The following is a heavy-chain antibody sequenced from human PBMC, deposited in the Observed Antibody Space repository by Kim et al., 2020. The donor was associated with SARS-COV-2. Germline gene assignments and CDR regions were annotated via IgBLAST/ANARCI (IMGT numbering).Heavy chain of an antibody. D-gene: IGHD3-3*01. V-gene: IGHV3-30-3*01. CDR1: GFTFSSYA. CDR2: ISYDGSNK. CDR3: ARVLRFLRGGGMDV. J-gene: IGHJ6*02. Sequence: GGSLRLSCAASGFTFSSYAMHWVRQAPGKGLEWVAVISYDGSNKYYADSVKGRFTISRDNSKNTLYLQMNSLGAADTAVYYCARVLRFLRGGGMDVWGQGNTVTASS.